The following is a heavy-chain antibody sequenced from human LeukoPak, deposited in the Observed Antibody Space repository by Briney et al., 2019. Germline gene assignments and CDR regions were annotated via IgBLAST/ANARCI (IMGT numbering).Heavy chain of an antibody. Sequence: GGSLRLSCAASGFTFSSYGMHWVRQAPGKGLEWVAFIRYDGSNKYYADSVKGRFTISRDNSKNTLYLQMNSLRPEDTAVYYCARETTRPSTIYSSGWQHFDYWGQGTLVTVSS. J-gene: IGHJ4*02. D-gene: IGHD6-19*01. V-gene: IGHV3-30*02. CDR1: GFTFSSYG. CDR2: IRYDGSNK. CDR3: ARETTRPSTIYSSGWQHFDY.